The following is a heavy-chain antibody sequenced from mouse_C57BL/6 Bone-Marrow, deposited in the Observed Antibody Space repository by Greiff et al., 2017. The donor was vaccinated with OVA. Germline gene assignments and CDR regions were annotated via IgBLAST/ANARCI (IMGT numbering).Heavy chain of an antibody. V-gene: IGHV1-81*01. J-gene: IGHJ1*03. Sequence: VQLQQSGAELARPGASVKLSCKASGYTFTSYGISWVKQRTGKGLEWIGEIYPRSGNTYYNEKFKGKATLTADKSSSTAYMKLRSLTSEDSAVYFCARSSYYGSSCWYFDVWGTGTTVTVSS. CDR3: ARSSYYGSSCWYFDV. CDR1: GYTFTSYG. D-gene: IGHD1-1*01. CDR2: IYPRSGNT.